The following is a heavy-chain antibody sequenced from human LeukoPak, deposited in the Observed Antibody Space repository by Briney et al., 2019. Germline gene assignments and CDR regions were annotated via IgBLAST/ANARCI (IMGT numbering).Heavy chain of an antibody. J-gene: IGHJ4*02. CDR2: ISGSGGST. V-gene: IGHV3-23*01. CDR1: GFTFSNAW. Sequence: GGSLRLSCAASGFTFSNAWMSWVRQAPGKGLEWVSAISGSGGSTYYADSVKGRFTISRDNSRNTLYLQMNSLRAEDTAVYYCAKALGGLGAEDYWGQGTLVTVSS. D-gene: IGHD1-26*01. CDR3: AKALGGLGAEDY.